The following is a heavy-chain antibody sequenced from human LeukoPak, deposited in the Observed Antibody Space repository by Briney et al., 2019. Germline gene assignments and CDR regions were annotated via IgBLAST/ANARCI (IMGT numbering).Heavy chain of an antibody. CDR3: AREITIFGVVIGDAFDI. CDR1: GYTFTSYY. D-gene: IGHD3-3*01. J-gene: IGHJ3*02. Sequence: RASVKVSCKASGYTFTSYYMHWVRQAPGQGLEWMGIINPSGGSTSYAQKFQGRVTMTRDTSTSTVYMELSSLRSEDTAVYYCAREITIFGVVIGDAFDIWGQGTMVTVSS. V-gene: IGHV1-46*01. CDR2: INPSGGST.